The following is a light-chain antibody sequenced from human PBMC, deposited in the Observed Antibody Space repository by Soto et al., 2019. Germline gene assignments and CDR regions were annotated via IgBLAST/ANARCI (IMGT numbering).Light chain of an antibody. J-gene: IGLJ2*01. V-gene: IGLV2-11*01. CDR2: DVS. CDR3: CSYAGSHVV. Sequence: QSALTQPRSVSGSAGESVTISCTGTSSDVGGYNYVSWYQQHPGKAPKLMIYDVSKRPSGVPDRFSGSKSGNTASLTISGLQAEDEADYYCCSYAGSHVVFCGGTKLTVL. CDR1: SSDVGGYNY.